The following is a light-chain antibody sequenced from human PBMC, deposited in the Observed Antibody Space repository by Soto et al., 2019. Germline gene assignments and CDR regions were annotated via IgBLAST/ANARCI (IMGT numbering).Light chain of an antibody. V-gene: IGLV2-14*01. CDR1: SSEVGGYNY. J-gene: IGLJ2*01. Sequence: QSVLAQPASVSGSPGQSITISCTGTSSEVGGYNYVSWYQQHPGKAPKLMIYEVSNRPSGVSNRFSGSKSGNTASLTISGLQAEDEADYYCSAYTSSSTQVFGRGTKVTVL. CDR3: SAYTSSSTQV. CDR2: EVS.